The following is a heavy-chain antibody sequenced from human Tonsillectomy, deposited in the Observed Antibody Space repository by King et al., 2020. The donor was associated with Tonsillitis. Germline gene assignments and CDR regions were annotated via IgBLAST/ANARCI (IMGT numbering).Heavy chain of an antibody. V-gene: IGHV3-30*02. CDR2: IRYDGSNK. CDR1: GFTFSSYG. D-gene: IGHD4-11*01. Sequence: VQLVESGGGVVQPGGSLRLSCAASGFTFSSYGMHWVRQAPGKGLEWVAFIRYDGSNKYYADSVRGRFTISGDNSKNTLYLQMNSLRAEDTAVYYCAKVGYEDYSVFTGDQWGQGTLVTVSS. CDR3: AKVGYEDYSVFTGDQ. J-gene: IGHJ5*02.